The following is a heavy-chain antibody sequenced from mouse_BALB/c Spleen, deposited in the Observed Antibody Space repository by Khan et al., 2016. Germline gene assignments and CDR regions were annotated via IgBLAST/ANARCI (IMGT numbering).Heavy chain of an antibody. CDR1: VFNIKDYY. Sequence: VQLQQSGAELVRSGASVKLSCTASVFNIKDYYMHWVKQRPEQGLEWIGWIDPENGDTEYAPKFQGKAPMTADTSSNAAYLQFSSLTSEDSAVYYCNAIYYGNDVYFDYWGQGTTLTVSS. J-gene: IGHJ2*01. CDR3: NAIYYGNDVYFDY. D-gene: IGHD2-2*01. CDR2: IDPENGDT. V-gene: IGHV14-4*02.